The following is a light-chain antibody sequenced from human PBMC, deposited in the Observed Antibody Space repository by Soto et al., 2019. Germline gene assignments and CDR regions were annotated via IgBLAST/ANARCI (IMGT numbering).Light chain of an antibody. J-gene: IGLJ2*01. CDR3: GADHGSGSNFVSVV. Sequence: QLVLTQPPSASSSLGASVTLTCTLSSGYSNYKADWYQQRPGKGPRFVMRVGTGGIVGSKGDGIPDRFSVLGSGLNRYLTIKNIQEEDESDYHCGADHGSGSNFVSVVFGGGTKLTVL. V-gene: IGLV9-49*01. CDR1: SGYSNYK. CDR2: VGTGGIVG.